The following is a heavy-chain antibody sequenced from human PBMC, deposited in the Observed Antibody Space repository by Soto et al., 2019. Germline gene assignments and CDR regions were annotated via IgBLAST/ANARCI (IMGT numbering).Heavy chain of an antibody. Sequence: ASVKVSCKASGGTFSSYAISWVRQAPGQGLEWMGGIIPIFGTANYAQKFQGRVTITADESTSTAYMELSSLRSEDTAVYYCARGLLYSYGLPYNCFDPWGQGTPVTVTS. D-gene: IGHD5-18*01. J-gene: IGHJ5*02. V-gene: IGHV1-69*13. CDR3: ARGLLYSYGLPYNCFDP. CDR1: GGTFSSYA. CDR2: IIPIFGTA.